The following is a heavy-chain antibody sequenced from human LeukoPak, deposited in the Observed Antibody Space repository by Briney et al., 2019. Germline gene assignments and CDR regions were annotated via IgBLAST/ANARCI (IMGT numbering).Heavy chain of an antibody. Sequence: GGSLRLSCAASGFTFSSYWMHWVRQAPGKGLVWVSRINSDGSSTSYADSVKGRFTISRDNSKNTLYLQMNSLRAEDTAVYYCARDHRYCGGDCYSGAFDYWGQGTLVTVSS. CDR1: GFTFSSYW. V-gene: IGHV3-74*01. D-gene: IGHD2-21*02. CDR3: ARDHRYCGGDCYSGAFDY. J-gene: IGHJ4*02. CDR2: INSDGSST.